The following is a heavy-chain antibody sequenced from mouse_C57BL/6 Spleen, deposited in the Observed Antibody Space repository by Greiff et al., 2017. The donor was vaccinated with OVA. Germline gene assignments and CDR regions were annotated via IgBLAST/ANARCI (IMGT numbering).Heavy chain of an antibody. Sequence: EVHLVESGGGLVKPGGSLKLSCAASGFTFSDYGMHWVRQAPEKGLEWVTYISSGSSTIYYADTVKGRFTISRDNAKNTLFLQMTSLRSEDTAMYYCARRDGYWYFDVWGTGTTVTVSS. CDR1: GFTFSDYG. CDR3: ARRDGYWYFDV. D-gene: IGHD2-3*01. J-gene: IGHJ1*03. V-gene: IGHV5-17*01. CDR2: ISSGSSTI.